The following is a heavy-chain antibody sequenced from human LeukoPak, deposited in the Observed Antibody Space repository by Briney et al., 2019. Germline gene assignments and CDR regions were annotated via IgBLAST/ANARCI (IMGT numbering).Heavy chain of an antibody. CDR1: GFRFSYHD. J-gene: IGHJ3*02. V-gene: IGHV3-64*02. CDR3: ARELGGTKTGGFDI. CDR2: IGAAGAHT. D-gene: IGHD1-14*01. Sequence: GGSLRLSCAASGFRFSYHDMHWVRQAPGKGLEFVSSIGAAGAHTFYADSVKGRFTISRDNLQSTMYLQMDGLRPEDSAVYYCARELGGTKTGGFDIWGQGTVVTVSS.